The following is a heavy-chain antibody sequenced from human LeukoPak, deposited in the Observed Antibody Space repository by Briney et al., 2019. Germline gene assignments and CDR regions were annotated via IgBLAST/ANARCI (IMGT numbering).Heavy chain of an antibody. V-gene: IGHV3-30*03. D-gene: IGHD3-22*01. CDR1: GFTFSNYW. J-gene: IGHJ4*02. Sequence: GGSLRLSCVASGFTFSNYWMNWVRQAPGKGLEWVAVISYDGSNKYYADSVKGRFTISRDNSKNTLYLQMNSLRAEDTAVYYCARDLGYYYDSSLAYWGQGTLVTVSS. CDR2: ISYDGSNK. CDR3: ARDLGYYYDSSLAY.